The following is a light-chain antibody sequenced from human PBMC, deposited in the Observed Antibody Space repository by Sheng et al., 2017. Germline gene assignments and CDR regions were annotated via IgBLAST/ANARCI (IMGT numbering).Light chain of an antibody. CDR3: QQYGNSPGT. CDR1: QRVGTNY. Sequence: ETVLTQSPGTLSLSPGERVTLSCRASQRVGTNYIAWYQQKPGQAPRLLVYGASTRATGIPDRFSGSGSGTDFTLTISRLEPEDFAMYYCQQYGNSPGTFGPGTKVDVK. J-gene: IGKJ3*01. V-gene: IGKV3-20*01. CDR2: GAS.